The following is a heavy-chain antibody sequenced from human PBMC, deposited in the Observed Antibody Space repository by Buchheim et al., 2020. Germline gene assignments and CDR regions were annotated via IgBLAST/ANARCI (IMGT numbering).Heavy chain of an antibody. V-gene: IGHV4-59*01. CDR1: GGSISSYY. J-gene: IGHJ4*02. CDR3: ARVGIAARSGYFDY. CDR2: IYYSGST. Sequence: QVQLQESGPGLVKPSETLSLTSTVSGGSISSYYWSWIRQPPGKGLEWIGYIYYSGSTNYNPSLKSRVTISVDTSKNQFSLKLSSVTAADTAVYYCARVGIAARSGYFDYWGQGTL. D-gene: IGHD6-6*01.